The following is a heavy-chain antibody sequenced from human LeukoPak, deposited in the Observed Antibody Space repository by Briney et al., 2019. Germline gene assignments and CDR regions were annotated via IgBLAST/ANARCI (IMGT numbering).Heavy chain of an antibody. D-gene: IGHD5-24*01. CDR1: GGSISSYY. CDR2: IYYSGST. Sequence: SETLSLTCTVSGGSISSYYWSWIRQPPGKGLEWIGYIYYSGSTNYNPSLKSRVTISVDTSKNQFSLKLSSVTAADTAVYYCAREAYRRDGYTEDAFDIWGQATMVTVSS. V-gene: IGHV4-59*01. J-gene: IGHJ3*02. CDR3: AREAYRRDGYTEDAFDI.